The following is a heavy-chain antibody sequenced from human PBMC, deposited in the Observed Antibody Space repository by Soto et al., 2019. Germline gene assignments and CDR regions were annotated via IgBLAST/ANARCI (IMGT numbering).Heavy chain of an antibody. CDR2: IYYSGST. J-gene: IGHJ4*02. Sequence: NPSETLSLTCTVSGGSISSGGYYWSWIRQHPGKGLEWIGYIYYSGSTYYNPSLKSRVTISVDTSKNQFSLKLSSVTAADTAVYYCARTGGSLRVFDYWGQGTLVTVSS. CDR3: ARTGGSLRVFDY. CDR1: GGSISSGGYY. V-gene: IGHV4-31*03. D-gene: IGHD1-26*01.